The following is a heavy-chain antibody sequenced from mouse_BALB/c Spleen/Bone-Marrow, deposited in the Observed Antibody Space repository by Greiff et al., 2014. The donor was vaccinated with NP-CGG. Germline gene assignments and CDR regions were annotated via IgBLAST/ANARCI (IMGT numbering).Heavy chain of an antibody. CDR3: ARGGISVDY. CDR1: GYAFSGHW. J-gene: IGHJ2*01. V-gene: IGHV1-80*01. Sequence: VQLQQSGAELVRPGSSVKISCKASGYAFSGHWMNWVKQRPGQGLEWIGQIYPGDGDTDYNGKFKGKATLTADKSSSTAYMQLSSLTSEDSAVYFCARGGISVDYWGQGTTLTVSS. CDR2: IYPGDGDT.